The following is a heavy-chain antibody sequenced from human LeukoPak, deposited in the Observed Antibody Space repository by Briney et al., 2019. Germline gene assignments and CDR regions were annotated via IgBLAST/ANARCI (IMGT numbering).Heavy chain of an antibody. CDR1: GYRFTSYW. CDR2: IYPGDSDT. J-gene: IGHJ4*02. V-gene: IGHV5-51*01. D-gene: IGHD2-15*01. Sequence: GESPKISCKGSGYRFTSYWIGWGRRMPGKGLVWMGSIYPGDSDTRYSPSFKGKITISADKSISTAYLQWSSLKASDTAMYYCARALYCSGGSCYFDYWGQGTLVTVSS. CDR3: ARALYCSGGSCYFDY.